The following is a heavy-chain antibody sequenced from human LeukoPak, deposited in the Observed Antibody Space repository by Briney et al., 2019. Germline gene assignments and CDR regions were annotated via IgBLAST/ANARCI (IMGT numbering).Heavy chain of an antibody. V-gene: IGHV3-7*03. Sequence: GGSLRLSGAASGFTFSSYWMNWARQAPGKGLEWVASINHNGNVNYYVDSVKGRFTISRDNAKNSLYLQMSNLRAEDTAVYFCARAGGLDVWGQGATVTVSS. CDR3: ARAGGLDV. CDR1: GFTFSSYW. J-gene: IGHJ6*02. CDR2: INHNGNVN.